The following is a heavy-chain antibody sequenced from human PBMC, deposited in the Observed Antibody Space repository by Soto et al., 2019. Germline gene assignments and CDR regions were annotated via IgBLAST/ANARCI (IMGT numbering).Heavy chain of an antibody. J-gene: IGHJ4*02. Sequence: ASVKVSCKASGYTFTSYGISWVRQAPGQGLEWMGWISAYNGNTNHAQKLQGRVTMTTNTSTSTAYMELRSLRSDDTAVYYCARVRSGWYLVGDYFDYWGEGTLVTVSS. CDR3: ARVRSGWYLVGDYFDY. CDR1: GYTFTSYG. CDR2: ISAYNGNT. D-gene: IGHD6-19*01. V-gene: IGHV1-18*01.